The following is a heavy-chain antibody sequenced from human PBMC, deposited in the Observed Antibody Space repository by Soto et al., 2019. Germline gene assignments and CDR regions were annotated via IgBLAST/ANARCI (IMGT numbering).Heavy chain of an antibody. J-gene: IGHJ6*02. V-gene: IGHV4-34*08. CDR2: NSHSVST. D-gene: IGHD3-10*01. CDR3: ATCQGVIINPPMYYLSGTVG. CDR1: AGTFSGYY. Sequence: VTLIYTCTCSAGTFSGYYWRCIRQPLVKGLEWMGENSHSVSTNYNPSLKSRVTRSVDTSKNHFSLKLGSVTAADTAVYYCATCQGVIINPPMYYLSGTVGWDQESPITVSS.